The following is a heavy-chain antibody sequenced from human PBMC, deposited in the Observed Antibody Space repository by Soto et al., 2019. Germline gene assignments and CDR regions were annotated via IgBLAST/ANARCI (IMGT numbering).Heavy chain of an antibody. J-gene: IGHJ4*02. CDR2: IDPSDSYT. D-gene: IGHD3-22*01. V-gene: IGHV5-10-1*01. CDR3: ASSPPYYYDSSGYYYDY. Sequence: GESLKISCKGSGYSFTSYWISWVRQMPGKGLEWMGRIDPSDSYTNYSPSFQGHVTISADKSISTAYLQWSSLKASDTAIYYCASSPPYYYDSSGYYYDYWGQGTLVTVSS. CDR1: GYSFTSYW.